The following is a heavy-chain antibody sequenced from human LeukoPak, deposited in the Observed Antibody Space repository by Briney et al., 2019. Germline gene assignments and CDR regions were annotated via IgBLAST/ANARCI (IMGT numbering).Heavy chain of an antibody. CDR2: MNPNSGNT. Sequence: ASVKVSCKGSGYTFTSYDINWVRQATGQGLEWMGWMNPNSGNTGYAQKFQGRVTMTRNTSISTAYMELSSLRSEDTAVYYCARDVRSSGWWEPYYFDYWGQGTLVTVSS. J-gene: IGHJ4*02. V-gene: IGHV1-8*01. CDR1: GYTFTSYD. D-gene: IGHD6-19*01. CDR3: ARDVRSSGWWEPYYFDY.